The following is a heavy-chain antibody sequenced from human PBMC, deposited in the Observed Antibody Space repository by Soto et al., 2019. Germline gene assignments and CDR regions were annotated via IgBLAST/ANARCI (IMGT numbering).Heavy chain of an antibody. Sequence: QAQLVQSGAEVKKPGSSVKVSCKASGGPYNSFAISWVRQAPGQGLEWLGGIIPVFGTATYAQKFKGRVTITAEDSTSTASMELSSLTAEDTAVYYCARFLGGAGSYYDGQNYNYYKGMDVWGQGTTVTVSS. CDR1: GGPYNSFA. D-gene: IGHD3-10*01. CDR2: IIPVFGTA. J-gene: IGHJ6*02. V-gene: IGHV1-69*01. CDR3: ARFLGGAGSYYDGQNYNYYKGMDV.